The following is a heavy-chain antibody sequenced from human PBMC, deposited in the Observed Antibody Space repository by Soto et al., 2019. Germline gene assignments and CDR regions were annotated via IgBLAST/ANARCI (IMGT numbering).Heavy chain of an antibody. CDR3: AKFKLNIVVVVAATYDY. D-gene: IGHD2-15*01. J-gene: IGHJ4*02. Sequence: EVQLLESGGGLVQPGGSLRLSCAASGFTFSSYAMSWVRQAPGKGLEWVSAISGSGGSTYYEDSVKGRFTISRDNSKNTLYLQMNSLRAEDTAVYYCAKFKLNIVVVVAATYDYWCQGTLVTVSS. CDR2: ISGSGGST. V-gene: IGHV3-23*01. CDR1: GFTFSSYA.